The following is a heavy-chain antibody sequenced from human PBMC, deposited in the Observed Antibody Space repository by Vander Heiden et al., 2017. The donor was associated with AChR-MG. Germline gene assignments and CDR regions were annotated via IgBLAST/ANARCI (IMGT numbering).Heavy chain of an antibody. V-gene: IGHV1-69*04. J-gene: IGHJ5*02. Sequence: VQLVQSGAEVMQPGSSANVSCKPSGGTFSSYATSGVRQAPGQGLGWMGRIIPIRGRANYAHKFQGRVTITADKSTSTAYMELSSLRSEDTAVYYCARDRNCSGGSCYSSTNWFDPWGQGTLVTVSS. CDR3: ARDRNCSGGSCYSSTNWFDP. D-gene: IGHD2-15*01. CDR1: GGTFSSYA. CDR2: IIPIRGRA.